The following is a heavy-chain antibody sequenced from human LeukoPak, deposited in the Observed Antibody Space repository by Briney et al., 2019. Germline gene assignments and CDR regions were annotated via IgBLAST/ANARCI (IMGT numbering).Heavy chain of an antibody. J-gene: IGHJ4*02. CDR1: GGSISSYY. D-gene: IGHD5-18*01. V-gene: IGHV4-59*01. CDR3: ARAVGYSYGTGIDY. CDR2: IYYSGST. Sequence: SETLSLTCTVSGGSISSYYWSWIRQPPGKGLEWIGYIYYSGSTNYNPSLKSRVIISVDTSKNQFPLKLSSVAAADTAVYYCARAVGYSYGTGIDYWGQGTLVTVSS.